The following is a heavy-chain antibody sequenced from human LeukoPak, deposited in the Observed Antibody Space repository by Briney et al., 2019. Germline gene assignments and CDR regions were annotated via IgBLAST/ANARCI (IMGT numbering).Heavy chain of an antibody. Sequence: ASVKVSCKASGYTFTGYYMHWVRQAPGQGLEWMGWINPNSGGTNYAQKFQGRVTMTRDTSISTAYMELSRLRSDDTAVCSCRRDSSFLCNSCDYWGQGTLVTVSS. D-gene: IGHD2-2*01. V-gene: IGHV1-2*02. CDR3: RRDSSFLCNSCDY. J-gene: IGHJ4*02. CDR1: GYTFTGYY. CDR2: INPNSGGT.